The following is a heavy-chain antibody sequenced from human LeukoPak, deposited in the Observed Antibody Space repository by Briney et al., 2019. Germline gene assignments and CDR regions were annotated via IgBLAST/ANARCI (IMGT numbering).Heavy chain of an antibody. CDR3: ARMRTWRAQGNWFDP. CDR2: IYYSGST. CDR1: GGSISSYY. D-gene: IGHD3-3*01. Sequence: ASETLSLTCAVPGGSISSYYWSWIRQPPGKGLEWIGYIYYSGSTNYNPSLKSRVTISVDTSKNQFSLKLSSVTAADTAVHYCARMRTWRAQGNWFDPWGQGTLVTVSS. J-gene: IGHJ5*02. V-gene: IGHV4-59*08.